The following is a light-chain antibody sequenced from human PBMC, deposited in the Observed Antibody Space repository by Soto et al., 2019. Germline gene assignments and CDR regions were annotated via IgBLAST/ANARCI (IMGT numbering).Light chain of an antibody. J-gene: IGLJ2*01. Sequence: QSALTQPASVSGSPGQSITISCTGTHSDVGSYNLVSWYQQHPGKAPKLIIYEDSKRPSGVSNRFSGSKSGYTASLTISGLEDEDEADYYCCSYAGSFSWIFGGGTKLTVL. CDR1: HSDVGSYNL. CDR2: EDS. V-gene: IGLV2-23*01. CDR3: CSYAGSFSWI.